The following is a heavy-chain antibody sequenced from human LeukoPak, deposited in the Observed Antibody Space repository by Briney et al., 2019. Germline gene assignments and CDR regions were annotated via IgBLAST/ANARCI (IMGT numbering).Heavy chain of an antibody. CDR2: ISGSSSNT. D-gene: IGHD3-16*01. Sequence: ASVKVSCKASGYTFIGYFMHWVRQAPGQGLEWMGWISGSSSNTNYAQRLQGRVTMTTDTSTTTAYMELRSLRSDDTAVYYCARATGTWGHDGFDIWGQGTMVTVSS. J-gene: IGHJ3*02. CDR1: GYTFIGYF. V-gene: IGHV1-18*04. CDR3: ARATGTWGHDGFDI.